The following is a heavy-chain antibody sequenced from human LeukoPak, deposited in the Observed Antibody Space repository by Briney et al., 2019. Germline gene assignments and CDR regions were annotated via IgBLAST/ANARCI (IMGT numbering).Heavy chain of an antibody. D-gene: IGHD3-3*01. CDR3: VRDQFFSFDY. CDR2: IASDGSST. J-gene: IGHJ4*02. Sequence: GGSLRLSCAASGFTFSSYWMNWVRQAPGKGLVWVSRIASDGSSTTYADSVKGRFSISRDNAKNTLYLQMNSLRVEDTAVYYCVRDQFFSFDYWGQGTLVTVSS. V-gene: IGHV3-74*01. CDR1: GFTFSSYW.